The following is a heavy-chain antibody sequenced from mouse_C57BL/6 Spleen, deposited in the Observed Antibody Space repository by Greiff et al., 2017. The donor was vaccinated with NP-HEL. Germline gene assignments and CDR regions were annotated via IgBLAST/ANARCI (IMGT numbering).Heavy chain of an antibody. J-gene: IGHJ3*01. CDR2: IDPSDSYT. CDR1: GYTFTSYW. V-gene: IGHV1-69*01. Sequence: QVQLQQPGAELVMPGASVKLSCKASGYTFTSYWMHWVKQRPGQGLEWIGEIDPSDSYTNYNQKFKGKSTLTVDKSSSTAYMQLSSLTSEDSAVYYCARRNDGYHPFAYRGQGTLVTVSA. CDR3: ARRNDGYHPFAY. D-gene: IGHD2-3*01.